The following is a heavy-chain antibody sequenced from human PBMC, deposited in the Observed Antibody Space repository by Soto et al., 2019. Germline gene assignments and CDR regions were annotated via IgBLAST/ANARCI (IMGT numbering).Heavy chain of an antibody. V-gene: IGHV1-69*06. CDR2: TGSGTGPG. Sequence: SVKVSCKASGGSLSTNPISWVRQAPGQGLEWMGGTGSGTGPGNHAQKCQGRLTVTADKTTSTVYMELTNLSSEDTAVYYCARRDSGGFYRFFDSWGQGTLVTVSS. D-gene: IGHD2-15*01. J-gene: IGHJ4*02. CDR3: ARRDSGGFYRFFDS. CDR1: GGSLSTNP.